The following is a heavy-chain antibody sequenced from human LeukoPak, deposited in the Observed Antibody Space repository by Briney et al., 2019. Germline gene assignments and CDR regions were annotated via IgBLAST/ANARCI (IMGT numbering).Heavy chain of an antibody. Sequence: PGGSLRLSCAASGFTLSAHGMNWVRQAPGKGLEWVSSISSSSIYIYYANSVKGRFTISRDNARNSLYLQMNSLRAEDTAVYYCARHGVFRSSGYWGLYYYYYYMDVWGKGTTVTISS. CDR1: GFTLSAHG. CDR2: ISSSSIYI. V-gene: IGHV3-21*01. J-gene: IGHJ6*03. D-gene: IGHD3-22*01. CDR3: ARHGVFRSSGYWGLYYYYYYMDV.